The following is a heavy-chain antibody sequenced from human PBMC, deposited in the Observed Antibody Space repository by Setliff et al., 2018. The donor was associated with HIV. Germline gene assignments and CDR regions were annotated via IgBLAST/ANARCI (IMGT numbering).Heavy chain of an antibody. V-gene: IGHV1-2*02. CDR3: ARNFGLSPSGKYYYYYGMDI. Sequence: ASVKVSCKASGYPFTGHYLHWVRQAPGQGLEWLGWVNPNSGDAIYAQNFQGRVTMTRDTSINAAYMELRGLRSDDTAVYYCARNFGLSPSGKYYYYYGMDIWGQGTTVTVSS. CDR2: VNPNSGDA. CDR1: GYPFTGHY. D-gene: IGHD3-10*01. J-gene: IGHJ6*02.